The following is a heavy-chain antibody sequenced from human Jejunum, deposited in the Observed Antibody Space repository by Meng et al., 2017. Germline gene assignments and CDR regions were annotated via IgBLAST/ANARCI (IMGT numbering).Heavy chain of an antibody. D-gene: IGHD5-12*01. CDR3: GRPGYLSLFDY. V-gene: IGHV1-2*02. CDR1: GYSFIDNY. J-gene: IGHJ4*02. Sequence: ASVKGSCKTSGYSFIDNYIHWVRQAPGQGLEWMGYINPKSGDTIYAQKFQGRVTMTRDTSISTAYMELGSLTSDDTATYYCGRPGYLSLFDYWGQGTLVTVSS. CDR2: INPKSGDT.